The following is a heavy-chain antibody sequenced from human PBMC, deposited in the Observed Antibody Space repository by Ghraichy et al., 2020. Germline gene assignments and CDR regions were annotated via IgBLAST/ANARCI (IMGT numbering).Heavy chain of an antibody. CDR2: TRNRANDYTK. Sequence: LSLTCAASGFTFSDHFMDWVRQAPGKGLEWVGRTRNRANDYTKEYAASVKGRFSISRDDSENSLYLQMDSLKIEDTAVYYCARETYSSSWFIGAFDYWGQGALVTVSS. J-gene: IGHJ4*02. D-gene: IGHD6-13*01. CDR3: ARETYSSSWFIGAFDY. CDR1: GFTFSDHF. V-gene: IGHV3-72*01.